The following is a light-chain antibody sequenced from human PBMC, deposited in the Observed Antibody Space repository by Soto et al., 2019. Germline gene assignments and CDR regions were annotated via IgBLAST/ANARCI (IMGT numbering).Light chain of an antibody. V-gene: IGKV3-15*01. J-gene: IGKJ1*01. CDR2: GAS. Sequence: EMVMTQSPATLSVSPGERATLSYRASQSVSSNLAWYQQKPGQAPRLLIYGASTRATGIPARFIGSGSGTEFTLTISSLQSEDFAVYYCQQYSNWPPETFGQGTKVEIK. CDR3: QQYSNWPPET. CDR1: QSVSSN.